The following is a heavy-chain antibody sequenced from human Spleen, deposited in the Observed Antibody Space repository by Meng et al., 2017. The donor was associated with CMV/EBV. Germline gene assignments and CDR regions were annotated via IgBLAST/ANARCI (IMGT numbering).Heavy chain of an antibody. D-gene: IGHD6-19*01. Sequence: ESLKISCTVYGGSISGYYWSWIRQPPGKGLEWIGEINHSGDTNYNPSLKSRVTISADTSKKHFSLNLTSVTAADTAVYYCARGRRDLLEWLIRINWFDPWGQGTRVTVSS. V-gene: IGHV4-34*01. J-gene: IGHJ5*02. CDR3: ARGRRDLLEWLIRINWFDP. CDR1: GGSISGYY. CDR2: INHSGDT.